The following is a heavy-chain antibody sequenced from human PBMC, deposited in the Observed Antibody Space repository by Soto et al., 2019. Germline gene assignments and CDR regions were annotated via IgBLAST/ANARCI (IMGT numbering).Heavy chain of an antibody. CDR3: ARNSGTYTRDFDY. J-gene: IGHJ4*02. V-gene: IGHV3-74*01. Sequence: PGGSLRLSCAASGFTFRSYWMHWVRQAPGKGLVWVSRINDDGSGTAYADSVRGRFTISRDNARDTLYLQMSSLRGEDTAVYYCARNSGTYTRDFDYWGQGSLVTVSS. D-gene: IGHD1-26*01. CDR2: INDDGSGT. CDR1: GFTFRSYW.